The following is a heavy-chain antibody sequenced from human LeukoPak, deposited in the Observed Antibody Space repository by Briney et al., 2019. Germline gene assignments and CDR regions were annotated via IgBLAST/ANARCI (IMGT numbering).Heavy chain of an antibody. CDR2: TNQDGSVE. CDR3: ARDYYGSHDY. D-gene: IGHD3-10*01. V-gene: IGHV3-7*01. CDR1: GFTFDDYG. J-gene: IGHJ4*02. Sequence: SGGSLRLSCAASGFTFDDYGMSWVRQAPGQGLEWVAHTNQDGSVEFHVDSVKGRFTISRDNAKNSLYLQMNSLRADDTAVYYCARDYYGSHDYWGQGALVTVSS.